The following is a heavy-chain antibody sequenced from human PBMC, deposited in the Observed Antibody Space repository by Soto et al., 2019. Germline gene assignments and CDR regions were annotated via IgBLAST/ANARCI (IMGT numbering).Heavy chain of an antibody. Sequence: QVQLVQSGAEVKKPGASVKVSCKASGYTFTGYYMHWVRQAPGQGLEWMGWINPNSGGTNYAQKCQGWVTMTRDTSISTAYMELSRLRSDDTAVYYCARSGRIFGVVAKGGMDVWGQGNTVTVSS. D-gene: IGHD3-3*01. CDR3: ARSGRIFGVVAKGGMDV. CDR1: GYTFTGYY. J-gene: IGHJ6*02. CDR2: INPNSGGT. V-gene: IGHV1-2*04.